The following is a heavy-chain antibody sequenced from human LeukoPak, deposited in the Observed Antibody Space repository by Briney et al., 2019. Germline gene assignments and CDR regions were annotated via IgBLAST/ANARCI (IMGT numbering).Heavy chain of an antibody. J-gene: IGHJ4*02. CDR2: ISAYNGNT. CDR3: ARVPAAGIIMITFGGVIAAPDY. D-gene: IGHD3-16*02. Sequence: ASVKVSCKASGYTFTSYGISWVRQAPGQGLEWMGWISAYNGNTNYAQKLQGRVTMTTDTSTSTAYMELRSLRSDDTAVYYCARVPAAGIIMITFGGVIAAPDYWGQGTLVTVSS. CDR1: GYTFTSYG. V-gene: IGHV1-18*01.